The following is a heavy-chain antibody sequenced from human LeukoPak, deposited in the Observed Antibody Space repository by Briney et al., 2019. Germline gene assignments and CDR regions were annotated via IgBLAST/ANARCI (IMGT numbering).Heavy chain of an antibody. CDR3: ASHRSRYNPFDY. J-gene: IGHJ4*02. CDR1: GGSISSYY. CDR2: IYYSGST. V-gene: IGHV4-59*01. D-gene: IGHD3-3*01. Sequence: PSETLSLTCTVSGGSISSYYWSWIRQPPGKGLEWIGYIYYSGSTNYNPSLKSRVTISVDTSKNQFSLKLSSVTAADTAVYYCASHRSRYNPFDYWGQGTLVTVSS.